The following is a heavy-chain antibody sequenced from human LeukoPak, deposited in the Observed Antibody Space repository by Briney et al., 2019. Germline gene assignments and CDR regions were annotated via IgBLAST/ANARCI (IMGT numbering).Heavy chain of an antibody. CDR2: IYYSGST. CDR1: GGSISSSSYY. V-gene: IGHV4-39*01. Sequence: SETLSLTCTVSGGSISSSSYYWGWIRQPPGKGLEWIGSIYYSGSTYYNPSLKSRVTISVDTSMNQFSLKLSSVTAADTAVYYCARHTSSIAARPLDYWGQGTLVTVSS. CDR3: ARHTSSIAARPLDY. D-gene: IGHD6-6*01. J-gene: IGHJ4*02.